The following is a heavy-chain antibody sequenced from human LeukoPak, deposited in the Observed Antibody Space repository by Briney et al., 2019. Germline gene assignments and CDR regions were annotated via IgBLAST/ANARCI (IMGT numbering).Heavy chain of an antibody. CDR2: TSSDLNVK. CDR1: GFTFRNYV. Sequence: GGSLRLSCAASGFTFRNYVIHWVRQAPGKGLEWVAVTSSDLNVKLYADSVKGRFTISRDNSTNTLYLQMNSLRAEDTAVYYCARDRSRYCSGGSCYFFDYWGQGTLVTVSS. V-gene: IGHV3-30-3*01. J-gene: IGHJ4*02. CDR3: ARDRSRYCSGGSCYFFDY. D-gene: IGHD2-15*01.